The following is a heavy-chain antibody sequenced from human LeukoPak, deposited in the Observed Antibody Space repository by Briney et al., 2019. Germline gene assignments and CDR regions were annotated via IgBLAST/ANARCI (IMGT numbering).Heavy chain of an antibody. CDR1: GYSISSGYY. J-gene: IGHJ6*03. CDR3: ARGQYSSSWLPPNYYYYFMDV. D-gene: IGHD6-13*01. V-gene: IGHV4-38-2*02. CDR2: IYHSGST. Sequence: SETLSLTCTVSGYSISSGYYWGWIRQPPGKGLEWIGSIYHSGSTYYNPSLKSRVTISVDTSKNQFSLKLSSVTAADTAVYYCARGQYSSSWLPPNYYYYFMDVWGKGTTVTVSS.